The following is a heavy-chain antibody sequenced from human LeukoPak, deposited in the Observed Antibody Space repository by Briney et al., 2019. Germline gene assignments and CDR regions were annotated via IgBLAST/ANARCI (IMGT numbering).Heavy chain of an antibody. J-gene: IGHJ4*02. D-gene: IGHD2-2*01. CDR1: GYTFANYG. Sequence: ASVKVSCKASGYTFANYGINWVRQAPGQGLEWIGWISLENGNAGYAQRVQGRVTLTTDTSTSTAYMEMRSLRYDDTAVYYCARVTYVRPYQLDYWGQGTLVSISS. CDR3: ARVTYVRPYQLDY. CDR2: ISLENGNA. V-gene: IGHV1-18*01.